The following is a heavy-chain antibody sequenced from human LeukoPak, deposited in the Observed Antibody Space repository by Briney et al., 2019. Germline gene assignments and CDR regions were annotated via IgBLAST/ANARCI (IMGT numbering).Heavy chain of an antibody. CDR1: GFTFSSYS. J-gene: IGHJ4*02. CDR3: ARESTYCSGGSCYSDY. V-gene: IGHV3-21*01. CDR2: ISSSSSYI. D-gene: IGHD2-15*01. Sequence: GGSLRLSCAASGFTFSSYSMNWVRQAPGKGLEWVSSISSSSSYIYYADSVKGRFTISRDNAKNSLYLQMNSLRAEDTAVYYCARESTYCSGGSCYSDYWGQGTLVTVSS.